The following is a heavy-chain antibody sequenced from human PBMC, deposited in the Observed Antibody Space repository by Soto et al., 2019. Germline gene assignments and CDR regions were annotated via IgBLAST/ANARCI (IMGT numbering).Heavy chain of an antibody. CDR2: IIPIFGTA. D-gene: IGHD3-22*01. V-gene: IGHV1-69*06. CDR3: ARGAYYYDSSGILGDY. CDR1: GGTFSSYA. J-gene: IGHJ4*02. Sequence: QVQLVQSGAEVKKPGSSEKVSCKASGGTFSSYAISWVRQAPGQGLEWMGGIIPIFGTANYAQKFQGRVTITADKSTSTAYMELSSLRSEDTAVYYCARGAYYYDSSGILGDYWGQGTLVTVSS.